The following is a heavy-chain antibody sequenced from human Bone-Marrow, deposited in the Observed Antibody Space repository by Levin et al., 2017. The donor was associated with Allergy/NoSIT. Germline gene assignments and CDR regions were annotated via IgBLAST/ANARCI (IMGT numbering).Heavy chain of an antibody. CDR3: ARDRGDSYDFYSGYHWFDP. CDR1: GYSLGSYA. V-gene: IGHV1-18*01. CDR2: ISAYNVTP. J-gene: IGHJ5*02. Sequence: GGSLRLSCKASGYSLGSYAMTWVRQAPGQGLQWMGWISAYNVTPKYAQKFQGRVTMTTDTSTGTAYMELRSLRSDDTAVYYCARDRGDSYDFYSGYHWFDPWGQGILVTVSS. D-gene: IGHD3-3*01.